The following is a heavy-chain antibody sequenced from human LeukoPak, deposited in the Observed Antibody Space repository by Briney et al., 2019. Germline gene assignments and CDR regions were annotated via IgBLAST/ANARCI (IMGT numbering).Heavy chain of an antibody. D-gene: IGHD4-23*01. CDR2: NTGSGAST. V-gene: IGHV3-23*01. J-gene: IGHJ1*01. Sequence: GGSLRLSCAASGFSFSNYAMNWVRQAPGKGLEWVSSNTGSGASTYYADFVKGRFTISRDNSKNTLYLQMNSLRAEGTAVYYCARDLTVVTPRGYFQHWGQGTLVTVSS. CDR3: ARDLTVVTPRGYFQH. CDR1: GFSFSNYA.